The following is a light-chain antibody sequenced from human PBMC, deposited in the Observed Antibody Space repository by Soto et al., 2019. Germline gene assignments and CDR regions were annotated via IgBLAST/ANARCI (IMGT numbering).Light chain of an antibody. CDR3: QQYSDWPLYT. CDR2: DAS. V-gene: IGKV3-15*01. CDR1: QSVGNY. Sequence: EIVMTQSPATLSVSPGEGATLSCRASQSVGNYLAWYQQTPGQAPRLLIYDASARATGIPVRFSGSGSATEFTLTISSLQSEDFAFYYCQQYSDWPLYTFGQGTKVEIK. J-gene: IGKJ2*01.